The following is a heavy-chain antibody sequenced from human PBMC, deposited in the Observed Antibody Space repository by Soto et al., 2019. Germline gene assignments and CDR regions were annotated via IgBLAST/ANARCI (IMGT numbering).Heavy chain of an antibody. J-gene: IGHJ5*02. Sequence: ASVKVSCKASGYTFTGYYMHWVRQAPGQGLEWMGWINPNSGGTNYAQKFQGWVTMTRDTSISTAYMELSRLRSDDTAVYYCARDVGYVYIWGTLNWFDPWGQGTLVTVSS. CDR1: GYTFTGYY. D-gene: IGHD3-16*01. V-gene: IGHV1-2*04. CDR3: ARDVGYVYIWGTLNWFDP. CDR2: INPNSGGT.